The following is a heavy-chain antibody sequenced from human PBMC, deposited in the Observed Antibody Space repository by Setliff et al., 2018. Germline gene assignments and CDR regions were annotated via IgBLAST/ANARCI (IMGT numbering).Heavy chain of an antibody. Sequence: LSLTCAASGFTFRSYAMGWVRQSPGKGLEWVSVISGSGYSTYYADSVKGRFTTSRDNSKNTVFLQMNSLRAEDTAIYYCEAAMEEISSYFYMDVRGKGTTVTVSS. J-gene: IGHJ6*03. CDR3: EAAMEEISSYFYMDV. V-gene: IGHV3-23*01. CDR1: GFTFRSYA. D-gene: IGHD1-1*01. CDR2: ISGSGYST.